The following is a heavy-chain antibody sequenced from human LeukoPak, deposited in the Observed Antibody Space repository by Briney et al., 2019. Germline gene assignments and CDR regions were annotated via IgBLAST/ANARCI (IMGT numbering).Heavy chain of an antibody. Sequence: SETLSLTCTVFGDSISGSKYFWGWIRQPPGKGPEWIGNFYSGGSTYYNPSLKSRVTISVDTSKNQFSLKLSSVTAADTAVYYCARLLGYYYYGMDVWGQGTTVTVSS. CDR2: FYSGGST. J-gene: IGHJ6*02. CDR1: GDSISGSKYF. D-gene: IGHD3-16*01. V-gene: IGHV4-39*07. CDR3: ARLLGYYYYGMDV.